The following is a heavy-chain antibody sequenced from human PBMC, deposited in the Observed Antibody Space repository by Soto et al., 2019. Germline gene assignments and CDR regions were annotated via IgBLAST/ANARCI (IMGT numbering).Heavy chain of an antibody. CDR3: TRWGSSGWYQMDV. V-gene: IGHV4-4*02. Sequence: QVQLQESGPGLVRPSGTLSLTCAVSSGSVSSSHWWTWVRQSPGKGLEWIGEIYHSGSTNYSPSLKIRFAITLDKAKNQSSLKLSSVTAADTAVYYCTRWGSSGWYQMDVWGKGTTVTVSS. D-gene: IGHD6-19*01. J-gene: IGHJ6*03. CDR2: IYHSGST. CDR1: SGSVSSSHW.